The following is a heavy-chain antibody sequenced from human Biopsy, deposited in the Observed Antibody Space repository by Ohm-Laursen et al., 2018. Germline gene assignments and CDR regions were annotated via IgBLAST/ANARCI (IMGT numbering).Heavy chain of an antibody. Sequence: SLRLSCAASGFSFSTHAMHWVRQAPGRGLEWVAFIWHDGDNKFYADSVKGRFTISRDNSKNTLYLQMNSLTAEDTAVYYCAKTFHGSSFLYDYWGQGTLVTVSS. D-gene: IGHD2-15*01. CDR2: IWHDGDNK. CDR3: AKTFHGSSFLYDY. V-gene: IGHV3-33*06. J-gene: IGHJ4*02. CDR1: GFSFSTHA.